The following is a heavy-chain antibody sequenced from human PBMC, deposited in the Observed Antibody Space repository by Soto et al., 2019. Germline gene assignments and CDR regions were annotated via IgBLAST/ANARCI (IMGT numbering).Heavy chain of an antibody. Sequence: QVQLVQSGAEVKKPWASVKVSCKASGYTFTSYYMHWVRQAPGQGLEWMGIINPSGGSTSYAQKFQGRITNTRETSTSTVYMGVNRLRSEDTAVYYCARGEDSSSSSGSAFDIWGQGTMVTVSS. CDR2: INPSGGST. CDR3: ARGEDSSSSSGSAFDI. D-gene: IGHD6-6*01. CDR1: GYTFTSYY. J-gene: IGHJ3*02. V-gene: IGHV1-46*01.